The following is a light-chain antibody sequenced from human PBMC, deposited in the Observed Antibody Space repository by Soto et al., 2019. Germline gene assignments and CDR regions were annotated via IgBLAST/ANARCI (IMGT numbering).Light chain of an antibody. V-gene: IGKV3-20*01. CDR3: QQYGSSPWT. CDR1: QSVSSSY. J-gene: IGKJ1*01. Sequence: EIVLTQSPGTLSLSPGERATLSCRASQSVSSSYLAWYQQKPGQAPRLLIYGASSRATGIPDRFSGSGSGTDVTLTISRLEPEEFAVYYCQQYGSSPWTFDQGTKVEIK. CDR2: GAS.